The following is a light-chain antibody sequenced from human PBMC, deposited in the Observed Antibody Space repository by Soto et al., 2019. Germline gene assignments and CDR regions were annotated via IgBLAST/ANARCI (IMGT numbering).Light chain of an antibody. Sequence: EIVMTQSPATLSVSPGERATLSCWASQSISSNLAWYQQKAGQAPRLLIYGASTRATGIPDRFSGSGSGTEFTLTISSLQPDDFATYYCQHYNSYSEAFGQGTKVDIK. J-gene: IGKJ1*01. CDR3: QHYNSYSEA. CDR1: QSISSN. V-gene: IGKV3D-15*01. CDR2: GAS.